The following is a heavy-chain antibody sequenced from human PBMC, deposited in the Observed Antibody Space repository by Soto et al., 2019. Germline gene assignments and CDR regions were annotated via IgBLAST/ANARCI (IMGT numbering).Heavy chain of an antibody. V-gene: IGHV1-69*13. CDR3: ARGGLRQDDAFDI. CDR2: IIPIFGTA. Sequence: ASVKVSCKASGGTFSSYAISWVRQPPGQGLEWMGGIIPIFGTANYAQKFQGRVTITADESTSTAYMELSSLRSADKAVYYCARGGLRQDDAFDIWGQGTMVTVS. J-gene: IGHJ3*02. D-gene: IGHD4-17*01. CDR1: GGTFSSYA.